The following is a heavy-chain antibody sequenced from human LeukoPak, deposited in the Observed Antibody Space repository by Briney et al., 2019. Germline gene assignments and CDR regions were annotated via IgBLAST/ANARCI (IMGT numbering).Heavy chain of an antibody. V-gene: IGHV1-18*01. Sequence: ASVKVSCKASGYTFTSYGISWVRQAPGQGLEWMGWISAYNGNTNYAQKLQGRVTMTTDTSTSTAYMELRSLRSDDTAVYYCARARSRWELPPFDYWGQGTLVTVSS. CDR1: GYTFTSYG. J-gene: IGHJ4*02. D-gene: IGHD1-26*01. CDR2: ISAYNGNT. CDR3: ARARSRWELPPFDY.